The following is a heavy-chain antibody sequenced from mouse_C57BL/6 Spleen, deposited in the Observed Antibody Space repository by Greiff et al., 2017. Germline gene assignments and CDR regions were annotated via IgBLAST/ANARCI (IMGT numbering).Heavy chain of an antibody. CDR1: GYTFTSYW. CDR2: IHPNSGST. Sequence: QVQLKQSGPELVKPGASVKLSCKASGYTFTSYWMHWVKQRPGQGLEWIGMIHPNSGSTNYNEKFKSKATLTVDKSSSTAYMQLSSLTSEYSAVYCCARDYVSYAMDYWGQGTSVTVSS. D-gene: IGHD2-4*01. V-gene: IGHV1-64*01. J-gene: IGHJ4*01. CDR3: ARDYVSYAMDY.